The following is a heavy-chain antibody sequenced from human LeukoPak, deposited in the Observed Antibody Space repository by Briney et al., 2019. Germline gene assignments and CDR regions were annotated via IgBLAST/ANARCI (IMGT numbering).Heavy chain of an antibody. Sequence: GESLKISCKGSGYSFTNYWIGWVRQMPGKGLEWMGIIYPGNSDTRYSPSFQGQVTFSADKSISTAYLQWSSLNASVTARYYCSRRGSVNYYLNYDYWGEGTLVTDSS. CDR1: GYSFTNYW. J-gene: IGHJ4*02. CDR3: SRRGSVNYYLNYDY. D-gene: IGHD2/OR15-2a*01. V-gene: IGHV5-51*01. CDR2: IYPGNSDT.